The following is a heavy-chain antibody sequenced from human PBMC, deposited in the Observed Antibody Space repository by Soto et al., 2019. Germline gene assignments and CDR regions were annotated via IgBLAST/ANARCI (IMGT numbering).Heavy chain of an antibody. CDR2: INPILSMS. Sequence: QVQLVQSGAEVKRPGSSVKVSCKASGDTFAFHSINWVRQAPGLGLEWMGRINPILSMSNYAQRFQGRVTMTADKATSTAYMVLSSLRSEDTAIYYSATSYVSVYRAFDYWGQGALVTVSS. V-gene: IGHV1-69*02. D-gene: IGHD3-10*01. CDR1: GDTFAFHS. CDR3: ATSYVSVYRAFDY. J-gene: IGHJ4*02.